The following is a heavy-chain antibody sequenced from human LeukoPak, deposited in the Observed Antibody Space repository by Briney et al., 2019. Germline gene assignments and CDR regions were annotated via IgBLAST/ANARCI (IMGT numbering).Heavy chain of an antibody. V-gene: IGHV3-30*14. J-gene: IGHJ4*02. CDR1: GFTFSSYA. D-gene: IGHD3-16*01. CDR2: ISYDGSNK. Sequence: GRSLRLSCAASGFTFSSYAMHWVRQAPGKGLEWVAVISYDGSNKYYADSVKGRFTISRDNSKNTLYLQMNSLRAEDTAVYYCARDSVGSVGGKEYYFDYWGQGTLVTVSS. CDR3: ARDSVGSVGGKEYYFDY.